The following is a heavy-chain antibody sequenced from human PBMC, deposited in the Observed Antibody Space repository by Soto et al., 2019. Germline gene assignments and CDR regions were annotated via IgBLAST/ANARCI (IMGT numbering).Heavy chain of an antibody. J-gene: IGHJ6*02. Sequence: GESLKISCKGSGYSFTSYWIGWVRQMPGKGLEWMGRIDPSDSYTRYSPSFQGQVTISADKSISTAYLQWSSLKASDTAMYYCARQRPMLRFLEWSHSNYYYYRMDVWGQGTTVTVSS. D-gene: IGHD3-3*01. V-gene: IGHV5-51*01. CDR2: IDPSDSYT. CDR1: GYSFTSYW. CDR3: ARQRPMLRFLEWSHSNYYYYRMDV.